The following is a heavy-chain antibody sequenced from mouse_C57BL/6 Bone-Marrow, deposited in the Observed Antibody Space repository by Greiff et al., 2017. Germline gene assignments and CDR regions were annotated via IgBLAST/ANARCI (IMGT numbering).Heavy chain of an antibody. D-gene: IGHD1-1*01. CDR2: IRNKANGYTT. J-gene: IGHJ1*03. CDR3: ARYPYGSSYVWYFDV. Sequence: EVHLVESGGGLVQPGGSLSLSCAASGFTFTDYYMSWVRQPPGTALEWLGFIRNKANGYTTEYSASVKGRFTISRDNSQSILSLQMKALRAEDRATYDGARYPYGSSYVWYFDVWGTGTTVTVSS. V-gene: IGHV7-3*01. CDR1: GFTFTDYY.